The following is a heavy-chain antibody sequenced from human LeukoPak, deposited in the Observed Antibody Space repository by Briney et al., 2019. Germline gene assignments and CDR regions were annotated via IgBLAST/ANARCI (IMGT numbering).Heavy chain of an antibody. J-gene: IGHJ4*02. V-gene: IGHV3-23*01. CDR1: GFTFSSYA. Sequence: GGSLRLSCAASGFTFSSYAMSWVRQAPGKGLEWVSAISGSGGSTYYADSVKGRFTISRDNSKNTLYLQMNSQRAEDTAVYYCAFYCSGGSCYSQTDYWGQGTLVTVSS. CDR3: AFYCSGGSCYSQTDY. CDR2: ISGSGGST. D-gene: IGHD2-15*01.